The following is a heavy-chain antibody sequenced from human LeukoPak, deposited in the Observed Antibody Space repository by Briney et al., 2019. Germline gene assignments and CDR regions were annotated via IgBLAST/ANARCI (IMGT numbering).Heavy chain of an antibody. J-gene: IGHJ3*02. V-gene: IGHV1-2*02. CDR2: INPNSGST. CDR3: ARQDQLLGGDAFDI. Sequence: GASVKVSCKASGYTFTGYYMHGVRQAPGQGLEWMGWINPNSGSTNYAQKFKGRVTMTADTSISTAYMKLSRLRSDDTAVYYCARQDQLLGGDAFDIWGQGTMVTVSS. D-gene: IGHD2-2*01. CDR1: GYTFTGYY.